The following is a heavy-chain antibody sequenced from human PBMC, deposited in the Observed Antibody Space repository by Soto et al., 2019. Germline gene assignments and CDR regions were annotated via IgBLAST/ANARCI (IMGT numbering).Heavy chain of an antibody. J-gene: IGHJ6*03. D-gene: IGHD3-10*01. V-gene: IGHV3-30*18. CDR3: AKDGSMVRGVRDYYYYYMDV. CDR1: GFTFSSYG. CDR2: ISYDGSNK. Sequence: GGSLRLSCAASGFTFSSYGMHWVRQAPGKGLEWVAVISYDGSNKYYADSVKGRFTISRDNSKNTLYLQMNSLRAEDTAVYYCAKDGSMVRGVRDYYYYYMDVWGKGTTVTVSS.